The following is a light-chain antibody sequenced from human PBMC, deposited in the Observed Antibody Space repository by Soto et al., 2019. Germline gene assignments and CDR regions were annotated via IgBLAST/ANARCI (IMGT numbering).Light chain of an antibody. J-gene: IGLJ2*01. CDR2: RND. CDR1: SANIGTNY. CDR3: AAWDDSLSAVV. Sequence: QSVLIQPPSASGTPGQRVTISCSGSSANIGTNYVYWYQQLPGTAPKLLIYRNDQRPSGVPDRFSGSKSGTSASLAISGLRSEDEAAYYCAAWDDSLSAVVFGGGTKLTVL. V-gene: IGLV1-47*01.